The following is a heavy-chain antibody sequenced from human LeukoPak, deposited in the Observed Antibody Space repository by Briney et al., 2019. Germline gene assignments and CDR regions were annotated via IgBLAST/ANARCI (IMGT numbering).Heavy chain of an antibody. J-gene: IGHJ4*02. CDR3: ARLRKRYYYGSGSYFRTELDPNDY. D-gene: IGHD3-10*01. V-gene: IGHV4-39*07. CDR1: GGSISSSSYY. Sequence: PSETLSLTCTVSGGSISSSSYYWGWIRQPPGKGLEWIGSIYYSGSTYYNPSLKSRVTISVDTSKNQFSLKLSSVTAADTAVYYCARLRKRYYYGSGSYFRTELDPNDYWGQGTLVTVSS. CDR2: IYYSGST.